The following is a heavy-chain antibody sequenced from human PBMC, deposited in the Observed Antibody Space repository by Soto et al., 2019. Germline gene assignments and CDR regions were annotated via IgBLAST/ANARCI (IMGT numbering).Heavy chain of an antibody. D-gene: IGHD5-18*01. CDR2: IIPISGTA. CDR3: ARDPAYSYGHPPHRGMDV. Sequence: QVQLVQSGAEVKKPGSSVKVSCKIAGGTFSSYAINWVRQAPGQGLEWMGGIIPISGTANYAQKLQGRVTITADGSTRTAYMELSSLRSEDTAVYYCARDPAYSYGHPPHRGMDVWGQGTTVTVSS. CDR1: GGTFSSYA. V-gene: IGHV1-69*01. J-gene: IGHJ6*02.